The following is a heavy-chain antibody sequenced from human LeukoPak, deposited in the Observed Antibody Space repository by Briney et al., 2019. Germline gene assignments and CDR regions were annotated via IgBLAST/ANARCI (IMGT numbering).Heavy chain of an antibody. CDR1: GFTFNTYW. Sequence: GGSLRLSCAASGFTFNTYWIHWVRQASGKGLVWVSRVSSDGSSTTYAESVKGRFTVSRDNAKNTVFLQMDSLRAEDTALYYCARDYSGYYSPFDSWGQGTVVTVSS. D-gene: IGHD3-22*01. CDR2: VSSDGSST. J-gene: IGHJ5*01. V-gene: IGHV3-74*01. CDR3: ARDYSGYYSPFDS.